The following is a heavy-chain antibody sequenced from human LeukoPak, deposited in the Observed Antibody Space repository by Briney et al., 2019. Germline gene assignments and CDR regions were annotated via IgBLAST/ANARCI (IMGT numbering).Heavy chain of an antibody. D-gene: IGHD1-26*01. CDR2: ISSSGSTI. Sequence: GGSLRLSCAASGFTFSSYEMNWVRQAPGKGLEWVSYISSSGSTIYYADSVKGRFTISRDNAKNSLYLQMNSLRAEDTAVYYFARGFSGSYNTAFDIWGQGTMVSVCS. CDR3: ARGFSGSYNTAFDI. V-gene: IGHV3-48*03. CDR1: GFTFSSYE. J-gene: IGHJ3*02.